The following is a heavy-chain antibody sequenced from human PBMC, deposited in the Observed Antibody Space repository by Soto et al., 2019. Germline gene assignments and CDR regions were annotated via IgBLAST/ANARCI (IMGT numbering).Heavy chain of an antibody. CDR1: GYSFTSYW. J-gene: IGHJ5*02. D-gene: IGHD6-13*01. CDR3: ARFPGIAAAGAHWFDP. V-gene: IGHV5-51*01. CDR2: IYPGDSDT. Sequence: GESLKISCKGSGYSFTSYWIGWVRQMPGKGLEWMGIIYPGDSDTRYSPSFQGQVTISADKSISTAYLQWSSLKASDTAMYYCARFPGIAAAGAHWFDPWGQGXLVTVYS.